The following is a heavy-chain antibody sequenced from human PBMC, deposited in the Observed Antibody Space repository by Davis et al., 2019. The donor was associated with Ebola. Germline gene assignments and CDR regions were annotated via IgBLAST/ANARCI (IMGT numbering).Heavy chain of an antibody. CDR2: ISSSGSTI. D-gene: IGHD3-22*01. J-gene: IGHJ4*02. V-gene: IGHV3-11*04. CDR3: ARDRLDSSGYYYFDY. Sequence: GESLKISCAASGFTFSDYYMSWIRQAPGKGLEWVSYISSSGSTIYYADSVKGRFTISRDNAKNSLYLQMNSLRAEDTAVYYCARDRLDSSGYYYFDYWGQGTLVTVSS. CDR1: GFTFSDYY.